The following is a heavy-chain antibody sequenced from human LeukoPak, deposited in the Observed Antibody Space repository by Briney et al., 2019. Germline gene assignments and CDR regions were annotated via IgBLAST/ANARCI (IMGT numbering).Heavy chain of an antibody. V-gene: IGHV4-38-2*01. CDR2: IYYSGST. CDR1: GYSISSGYY. J-gene: IGHJ4*02. CDR3: ARVGGSDPIDY. Sequence: SETLSLTCAVSGYSISSGYYWGWIRQPPGKGLEWIGSIYYSGSTYYNPSLKSRVTISVDTSKNQFSLKLSSVTAADTAVYYCARVGGSDPIDYWGQGTLVTVSS. D-gene: IGHD2-15*01.